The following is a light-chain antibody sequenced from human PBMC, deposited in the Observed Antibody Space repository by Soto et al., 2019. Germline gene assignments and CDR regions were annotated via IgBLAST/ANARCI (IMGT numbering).Light chain of an antibody. CDR3: QQYLTSPWT. CDR1: QSVSNNY. CDR2: GAS. Sequence: EIVLTQSPGTLSLSPGERATLSCRASQSVSNNYLAWYQHKPGQAPRLLINGASSRATGIPDRFSGSGSGTDFTITINRLEPEDFAVYYCQQYLTSPWTFGQGTKVEI. V-gene: IGKV3-20*01. J-gene: IGKJ1*01.